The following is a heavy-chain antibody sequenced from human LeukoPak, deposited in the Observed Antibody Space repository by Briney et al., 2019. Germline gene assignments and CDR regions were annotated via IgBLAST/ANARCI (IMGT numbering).Heavy chain of an antibody. J-gene: IGHJ2*01. V-gene: IGHV4-59*01. Sequence: SETLSLTCTVSGGSISSYYWSWIRQPPGKGLEWIGYIYYSGSTNYNPSLKSRVTISVDTSKNQFSLKLSSVTAADTAVYYCARVSLDDSSGYYFWYFDLWGRGTLVTVSS. CDR2: IYYSGST. CDR3: ARVSLDDSSGYYFWYFDL. CDR1: GGSISSYY. D-gene: IGHD3-22*01.